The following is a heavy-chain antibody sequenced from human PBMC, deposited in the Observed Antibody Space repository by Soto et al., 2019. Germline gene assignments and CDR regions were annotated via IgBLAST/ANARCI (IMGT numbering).Heavy chain of an antibody. D-gene: IGHD4-17*01. CDR3: AKDWDPTVTTQTGIFDY. Sequence: DVQLVESGGGLVQPGRSLRLSCAASGFTFDDYAMHWVRQAPGKGLEWVSGISWNSGSIGYADSVKGRFTISRDNAKNSLYLQMNSLRAEDTALYYCAKDWDPTVTTQTGIFDYWGQGTLVTVSS. CDR1: GFTFDDYA. V-gene: IGHV3-9*01. J-gene: IGHJ4*02. CDR2: ISWNSGSI.